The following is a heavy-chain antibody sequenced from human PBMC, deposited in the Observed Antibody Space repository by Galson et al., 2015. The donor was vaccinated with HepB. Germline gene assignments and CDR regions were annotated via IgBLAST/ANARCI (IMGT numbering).Heavy chain of an antibody. CDR1: GFTFSSYA. CDR2: ISFDGSNK. D-gene: IGHD3-10*01. CDR3: AREGWDYYYGSGSYGFDY. Sequence: LRLSCAASGFTFSSYAMHWVRQAPGKGLEWVAVISFDGSNKYYADSVKGRFTISRDNSKNTLYLQMNSLRAEDTAVYYCAREGWDYYYGSGSYGFDYWGQGTLVTVSS. J-gene: IGHJ4*02. V-gene: IGHV3-30-3*01.